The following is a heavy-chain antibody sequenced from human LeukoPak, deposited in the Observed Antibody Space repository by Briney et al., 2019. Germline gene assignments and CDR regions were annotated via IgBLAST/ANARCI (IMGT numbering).Heavy chain of an antibody. D-gene: IGHD4-17*01. CDR1: GGSISSGGYY. CDR3: ASYDDYTIVGAFDI. CDR2: ISYSGNT. J-gene: IGHJ3*02. V-gene: IGHV4-31*03. Sequence: SETLSLTCTVSGGSISSGGYYWNWIRQRPGKGLEWIGYISYSGNTYYNPSLKSRLTISVDTSKNQFSLKLSSVTAADTAVYYCASYDDYTIVGAFDIWGQGTMVTVSS.